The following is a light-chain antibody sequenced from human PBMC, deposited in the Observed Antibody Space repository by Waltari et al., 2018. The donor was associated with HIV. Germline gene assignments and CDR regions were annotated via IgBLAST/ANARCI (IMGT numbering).Light chain of an antibody. CDR2: EVS. Sequence: QSALTQPPSASGSPGQSVTISCTGTSSDVGGYNYVSWYQQHPGKAPQLMIYEVSQRPSGVPNRFSGPKSGNTASLTVSGLQTEDEANYYCSSYAGSNNWVFGGGTNLTVL. V-gene: IGLV2-8*01. CDR3: SSYAGSNNWV. J-gene: IGLJ3*02. CDR1: SSDVGGYNY.